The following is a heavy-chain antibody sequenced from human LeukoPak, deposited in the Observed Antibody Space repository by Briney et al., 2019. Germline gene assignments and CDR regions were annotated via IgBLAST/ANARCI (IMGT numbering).Heavy chain of an antibody. CDR3: ASRITMVRGVMDV. D-gene: IGHD3-10*01. CDR2: ISYSGST. V-gene: IGHV4-59*01. J-gene: IGHJ6*04. CDR1: GGSFSNYY. Sequence: SETLSLTCTVSGGSFSNYYLNWIRQPPGKGLEWIGYISYSGSTNYNPSLRSRVTISVDTSKNQFSLKLTSVTAADTAVYYCASRITMVRGVMDVWGKGTTVTVSS.